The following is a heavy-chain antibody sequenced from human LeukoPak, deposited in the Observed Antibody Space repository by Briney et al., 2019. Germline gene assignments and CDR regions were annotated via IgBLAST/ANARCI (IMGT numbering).Heavy chain of an antibody. V-gene: IGHV3-15*01. Sequence: GGSLRLSCAASGFTFDDYAMHWVRQAPGKGLEWVGRIKSKTDGGTTDYAAPVKGRFTISRDDSKNTLYLQMNSLKTEDTAVYYCTTGSGYYYYYMDVWGKGTTVTVSS. CDR3: TTGSGYYYYYMDV. J-gene: IGHJ6*03. CDR1: GFTFDDYA. CDR2: IKSKTDGGTT. D-gene: IGHD1-26*01.